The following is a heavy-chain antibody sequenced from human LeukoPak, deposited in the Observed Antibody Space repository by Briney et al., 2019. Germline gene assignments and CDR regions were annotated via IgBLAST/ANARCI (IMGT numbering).Heavy chain of an antibody. CDR3: ARSPPVKYYFDY. J-gene: IGHJ4*02. Sequence: SETLSLTCTVSGGSISSGGYYWSWIRQHPGKDLEWIGYIYYSGSTYYNPSLKSRVTISVDTSKNQFSLKLSSVTAADTAVYYCARSPPVKYYFDYWGQGTLVTVSS. CDR2: IYYSGST. V-gene: IGHV4-31*03. D-gene: IGHD4-23*01. CDR1: GGSISSGGYY.